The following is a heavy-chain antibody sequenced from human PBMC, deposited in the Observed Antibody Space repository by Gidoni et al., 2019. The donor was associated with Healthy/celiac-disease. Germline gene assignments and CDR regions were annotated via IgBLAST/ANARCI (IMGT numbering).Heavy chain of an antibody. J-gene: IGHJ3*02. Sequence: QVQLQQWGAGLLKPSETLSLTCAVYGGSFSGYYWSWIRQPPGKGLEWIGEINHSGSTNYTPSLKSRVTISVDTSKNQFSLKLSSVTAADTAVYYCARFIGGNSSGWCAFDIWGQGTMVTVSS. CDR3: ARFIGGNSSGWCAFDI. CDR1: GGSFSGYY. V-gene: IGHV4-34*01. D-gene: IGHD6-19*01. CDR2: INHSGST.